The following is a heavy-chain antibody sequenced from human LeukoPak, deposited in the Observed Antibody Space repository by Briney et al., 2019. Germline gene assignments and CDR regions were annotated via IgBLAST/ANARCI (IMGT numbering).Heavy chain of an antibody. Sequence: GGSLRLSCAAYGFTFSNAWMSWVRQAPGAGLEWVGRIKNKTDGGTTDYAAPVKGRFTISRDDSKNSLYLQMDSLKTEDTAVYYCVRGGDSSNRKRSLGFWGQGTLVTVSS. CDR2: IKNKTDGGTT. CDR3: VRGGDSSNRKRSLGF. V-gene: IGHV3-15*01. D-gene: IGHD6-13*01. J-gene: IGHJ4*02. CDR1: GFTFSNAW.